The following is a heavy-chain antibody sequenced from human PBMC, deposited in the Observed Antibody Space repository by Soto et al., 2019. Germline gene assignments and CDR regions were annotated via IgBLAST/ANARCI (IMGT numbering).Heavy chain of an antibody. CDR1: GFTFKDCA. J-gene: IGHJ4*02. Sequence: VQLLESGGGFVQPGGSLTLSCSTSGFTFKDCAISWVRQAPGKGLEWVAVISYNGRNKHYVDSVKGRFTISRDNSQDTLYLQMDSLRPDDTAVYYCARQAKIGDRSQFYFDSWGQGTLVTVSS. V-gene: IGHV3-30*03. D-gene: IGHD3-16*01. CDR3: ARQAKIGDRSQFYFDS. CDR2: ISYNGRNK.